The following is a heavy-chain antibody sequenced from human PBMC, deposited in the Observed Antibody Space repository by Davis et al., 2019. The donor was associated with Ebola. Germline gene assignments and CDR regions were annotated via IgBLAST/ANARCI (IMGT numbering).Heavy chain of an antibody. J-gene: IGHJ4*02. V-gene: IGHV5-51*01. CDR1: GYSFTTYW. D-gene: IGHD1-26*01. Sequence: GESLKISCKGSGYSFTTYWIVWVRQMPGKGLECMGIIFPGDSDTRYSPSFQGQVTISADKSISTAYLQWSSLKASDTAMYYCARQSIVGATPDYWGQGTLVTVSS. CDR3: ARQSIVGATPDY. CDR2: IFPGDSDT.